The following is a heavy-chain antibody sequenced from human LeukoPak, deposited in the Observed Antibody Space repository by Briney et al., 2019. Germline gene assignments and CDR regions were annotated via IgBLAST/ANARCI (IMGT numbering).Heavy chain of an antibody. V-gene: IGHV3-23*01. Sequence: GGSLRLSCIASGFTFSSYSMAWVRQAPGKGLEWVALVAFEGSRLYADSVKGRFTISRDNSENTLSLHMNSLRAEDTAVYYCASSMITFGGVIVPYFDYWGQGTLVTVSS. D-gene: IGHD3-16*02. J-gene: IGHJ4*02. CDR3: ASSMITFGGVIVPYFDY. CDR2: VAFEGSR. CDR1: GFTFSSYS.